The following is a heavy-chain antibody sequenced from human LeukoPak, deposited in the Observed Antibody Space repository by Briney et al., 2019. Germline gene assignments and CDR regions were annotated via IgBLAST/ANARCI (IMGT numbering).Heavy chain of an antibody. CDR3: AREVLGDWFDP. CDR1: GFTFSSYA. J-gene: IGHJ5*02. D-gene: IGHD2-8*02. Sequence: GGSLRLSCAASGFTFSSYAMHWVRQAPGKGLEWVAVISYDGGNKYYADSVKGRFTISRDNSKNTLYLQMNSLRAEDTAVYYCAREVLGDWFDPWGQGTLVTVSS. V-gene: IGHV3-30-3*01. CDR2: ISYDGGNK.